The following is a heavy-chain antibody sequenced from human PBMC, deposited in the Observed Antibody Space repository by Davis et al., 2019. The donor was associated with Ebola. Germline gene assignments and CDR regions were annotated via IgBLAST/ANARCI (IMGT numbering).Heavy chain of an antibody. J-gene: IGHJ6*02. CDR2: IKQDGSEK. V-gene: IGHV3-7*01. CDR3: ARENIVAFYYYYGMDV. CDR1: GFTFSSYW. D-gene: IGHD5-12*01. Sequence: GESLKISCAASGFTFSSYWMSWVRQAPGKGLEWVANIKQDGSEKYYVDSVKGRFTISRDNSKNTLYLQMNSLRAEDTAVYYCARENIVAFYYYYGMDVWGQGTTVTVSS.